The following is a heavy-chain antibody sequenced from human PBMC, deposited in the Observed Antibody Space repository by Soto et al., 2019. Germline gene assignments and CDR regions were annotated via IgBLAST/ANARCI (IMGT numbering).Heavy chain of an antibody. J-gene: IGHJ6*02. CDR1: GYTFTSYD. D-gene: IGHD1-1*01. V-gene: IGHV1-8*01. Sequence: ASVKVSCKASGYTFTSYDINWVRQATGQGLEWMGWMNPNSGNTGYAQKVQGRVTMTRNTSISTAYMELSSLRSEDTAVYYCARGDWNDYYYYYYGMDVWGQGTTVTVSS. CDR2: MNPNSGNT. CDR3: ARGDWNDYYYYYYGMDV.